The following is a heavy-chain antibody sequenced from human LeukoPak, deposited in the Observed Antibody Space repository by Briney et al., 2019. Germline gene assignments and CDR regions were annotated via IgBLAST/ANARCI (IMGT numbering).Heavy chain of an antibody. D-gene: IGHD3-16*02. J-gene: IGHJ6*03. CDR3: AKDGVILAPGIYWYMDV. Sequence: SETLSLTCIVSGGSISNSPYYWAWIRQPPGKGLEWIETIYHSGTTYYNPSLKSRLTISVDTSKNQFSLQLSSVTAADTAVYYCAKDGVILAPGIYWYMDVWGRGTTVTVSS. V-gene: IGHV4-39*01. CDR1: GGSISNSPYY. CDR2: IYHSGTT.